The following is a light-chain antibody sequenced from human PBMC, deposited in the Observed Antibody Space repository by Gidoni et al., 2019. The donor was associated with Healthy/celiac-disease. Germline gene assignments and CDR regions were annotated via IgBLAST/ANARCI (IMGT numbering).Light chain of an antibody. Sequence: QSALPQPASVSGFPGQSITISCTGPSSDVGSYNLVSWYQQHPGKAPKLMIYEVSKRPSGVSNRFSGSKSGNTASLTISGLQAEDEADYYCCSYAGSSTWVFGGGTKLTVL. CDR3: CSYAGSSTWV. J-gene: IGLJ3*02. CDR1: SSDVGSYNL. CDR2: EVS. V-gene: IGLV2-23*02.